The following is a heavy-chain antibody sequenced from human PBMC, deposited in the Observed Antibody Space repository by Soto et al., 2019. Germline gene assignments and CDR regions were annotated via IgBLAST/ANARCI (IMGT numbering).Heavy chain of an antibody. CDR1: GFSITDHY. Sequence: SETLSLTCTVTGFSITDHYWNWILQTPEKGLEWIGFIYYTGGSSFAPSLKSRLSMSVDTSKNQFSLRLNFVTAADTAIYYCARWGDTARFSLPALDIWGRGTMVT. J-gene: IGHJ3*02. D-gene: IGHD2-21*02. CDR2: IYYTGGS. CDR3: ARWGDTARFSLPALDI. V-gene: IGHV4-59*11.